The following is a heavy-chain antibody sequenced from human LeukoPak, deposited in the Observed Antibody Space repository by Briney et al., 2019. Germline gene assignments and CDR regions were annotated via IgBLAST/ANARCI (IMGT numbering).Heavy chain of an antibody. J-gene: IGHJ3*02. CDR1: GFTLSSCA. CDR3: TKGPWDLPHAFDI. Sequence: AGGSLRLSCTASGFTLSSCAMSWVRPAPGKGPECVSTISGSGVTTRYADSVRGRFTISRDSSKNTLYLQMNSLRAEDTAIYYCTKGPWDLPHAFDIWGLGTMVTVSS. D-gene: IGHD1-26*01. V-gene: IGHV3-23*01. CDR2: ISGSGVTT.